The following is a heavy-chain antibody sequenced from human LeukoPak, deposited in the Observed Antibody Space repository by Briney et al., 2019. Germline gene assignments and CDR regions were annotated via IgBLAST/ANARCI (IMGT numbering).Heavy chain of an antibody. D-gene: IGHD3-9*01. CDR2: VNPNSGNT. CDR3: ARGRDYDILTGYRYYYYGMDV. J-gene: IGHJ6*02. Sequence: ASVKVSCKASGYTFTSYDINWVRQATGQGLEWMGWVNPNSGNTGYAQKFQGRVTMTRNTSISTAYMELSSLRSEDTAVYYCARGRDYDILTGYRYYYYGMDVWGQGTTVTVSS. CDR1: GYTFTSYD. V-gene: IGHV1-8*01.